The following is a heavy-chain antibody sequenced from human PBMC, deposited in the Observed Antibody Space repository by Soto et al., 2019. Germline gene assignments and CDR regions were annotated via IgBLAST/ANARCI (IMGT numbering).Heavy chain of an antibody. CDR2: IKNSAGT. CDR3: VSDFLAVTASWVAFEI. V-gene: IGHV3-66*01. D-gene: IGHD2-21*02. J-gene: IGHJ3*02. CDR1: GFTVSNNF. Sequence: DVQLVESGGGLVQPGGSLRLSCAASGFTVSNNFMSWVRQAPGKGLEWVSVIKNSAGTDYADSVKGRFTISTDNSKNTLYLLMNSLRAEATAVYYCVSDFLAVTASWVAFEIWGQGTKVTVSP.